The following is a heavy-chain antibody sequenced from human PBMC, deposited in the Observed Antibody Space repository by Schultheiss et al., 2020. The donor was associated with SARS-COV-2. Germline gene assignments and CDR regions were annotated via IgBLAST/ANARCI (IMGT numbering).Heavy chain of an antibody. D-gene: IGHD3-22*01. CDR2: IYYSGST. J-gene: IGHJ6*02. Sequence: SETLSLTCAVSGGSISSSNWWSWIRQHPGKGLEWIGYIYYSGSTYYNPSLKSRVTISVDTSKNQFSLKLSSVTAADTAVYYCARDDSSVNGMDVWGQGTTVTVSS. CDR1: GGSISSSNW. V-gene: IGHV4-31*11. CDR3: ARDDSSVNGMDV.